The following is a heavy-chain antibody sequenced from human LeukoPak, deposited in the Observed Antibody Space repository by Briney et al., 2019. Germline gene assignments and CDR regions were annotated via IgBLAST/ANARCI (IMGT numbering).Heavy chain of an antibody. V-gene: IGHV4-59*08. CDR3: ARHVRGIAVAALDY. D-gene: IGHD6-19*01. CDR1: GGSISSYY. Sequence: SETLSLTCTVSGGSISSYYWSWIRQPPGKGLEWIGYIYYSGSTNYNPSLKSRVTISVDTSKNQFPLKLSSVTAADTAVYYCARHVRGIAVAALDYWGQGTLVTVSS. CDR2: IYYSGST. J-gene: IGHJ4*02.